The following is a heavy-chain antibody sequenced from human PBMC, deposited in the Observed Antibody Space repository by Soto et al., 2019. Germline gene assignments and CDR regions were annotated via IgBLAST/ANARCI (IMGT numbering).Heavy chain of an antibody. D-gene: IGHD1-26*01. J-gene: IGHJ3*02. CDR3: VRDQGRSSGSKGEAFDI. V-gene: IGHV3-7*01. Sequence: EVQLVESGGGLVQPGGSLRLSCEGSGFIFSTNWKSWVRQAPGKGLEWVANIKQDGSEKYYVDSVKGRFSISRDNAKNALYLQMNSLRAEDTAVYYCVRDQGRSSGSKGEAFDIWGQGTMVTVSA. CDR2: IKQDGSEK. CDR1: GFIFSTNW.